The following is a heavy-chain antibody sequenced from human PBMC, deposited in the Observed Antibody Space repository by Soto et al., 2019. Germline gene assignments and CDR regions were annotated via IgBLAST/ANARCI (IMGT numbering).Heavy chain of an antibody. CDR2: INHSGST. V-gene: IGHV4-34*01. CDR3: ARIGYYGSGHTY. J-gene: IGHJ4*02. D-gene: IGHD3-10*01. CDR1: GGSFSGYY. Sequence: PSETLSLTCAVYGGSFSGYYWSWIRQPPGKGLEWIGEINHSGSTNYNPSLKSRVTISVDTSKNQFSLKLSSVTAADTAVYYCARIGYYGSGHTYWGQGTLVTVSS.